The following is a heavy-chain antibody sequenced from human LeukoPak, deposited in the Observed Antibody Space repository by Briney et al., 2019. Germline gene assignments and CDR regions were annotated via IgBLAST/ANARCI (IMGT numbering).Heavy chain of an antibody. CDR2: IYPGDSDT. V-gene: IGHV5-51*01. Sequence: GESLKISCKGSGYSFTSYWIGWVRQMPGKGLEWMGIIYPGDSDTRYSPSFQGQVTISADKSISTAYLQWSSLKASDTAMYYCARSSIGYYYYYYMVVWGKGTTVTVSS. D-gene: IGHD6-6*01. CDR3: ARSSIGYYYYYYMVV. CDR1: GYSFTSYW. J-gene: IGHJ6*03.